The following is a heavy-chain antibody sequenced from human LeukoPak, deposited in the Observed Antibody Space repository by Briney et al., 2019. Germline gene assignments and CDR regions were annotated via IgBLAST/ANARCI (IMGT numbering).Heavy chain of an antibody. D-gene: IGHD1-26*01. V-gene: IGHV3-53*01. J-gene: IGHJ3*02. CDR1: GFTVSSNY. Sequence: GGSLRLSCAASGFTVSSNYMSWVRQAPGKGLEWVSVIYSGGSTYYADSVKGRFTISRDNSKNTLYLQMNSLRAEDTAVYYCAKDLWELYHDAFDIWGQGTMVTVSS. CDR3: AKDLWELYHDAFDI. CDR2: IYSGGST.